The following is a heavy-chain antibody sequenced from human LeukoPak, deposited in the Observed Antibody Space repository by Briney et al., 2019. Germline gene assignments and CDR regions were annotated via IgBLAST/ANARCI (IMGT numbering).Heavy chain of an antibody. J-gene: IGHJ4*02. CDR3: ARYSSRGVTHDDYFDY. Sequence: ASVKVSCKASGYTFTSYGISWVRQAPGQGLEWMGWISAYNGNTNYAQKLQGRVTMTTDTSTSTAYLQWSSLKASDTAMYYCARYSSRGVTHDDYFDYWGQGTLVTVSS. CDR2: ISAYNGNT. CDR1: GYTFTSYG. D-gene: IGHD3-10*01. V-gene: IGHV1-18*01.